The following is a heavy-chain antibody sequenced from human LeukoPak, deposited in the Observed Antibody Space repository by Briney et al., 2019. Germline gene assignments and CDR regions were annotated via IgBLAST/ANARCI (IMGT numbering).Heavy chain of an antibody. V-gene: IGHV4-39*02. CDR2: IYYSGST. Sequence: SETLSLTRTVSGGSISTTSYYWGWIRQPPGKGLEWIGSIYYSGSTYYNPSLKSRVTISVDTSKNQFSLKLNSVTAADTAVYSCAREGSYGYTFDYWGQGTLVTVSS. CDR3: AREGSYGYTFDY. J-gene: IGHJ4*02. D-gene: IGHD3-16*01. CDR1: GGSISTTSYY.